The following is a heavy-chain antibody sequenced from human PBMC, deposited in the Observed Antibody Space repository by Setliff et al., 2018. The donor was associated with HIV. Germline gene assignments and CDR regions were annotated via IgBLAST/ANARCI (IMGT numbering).Heavy chain of an antibody. Sequence: KPSETLSLTCGVYGGSFSGYYWSWIRQPPGKGLEWIGEINDSGSTNYNPSLKSRVTISVDTSKNQFSLKLSSVTAADTAVYYCARDVRINTNFRLYYYYMDVWGKGTTVTVSS. D-gene: IGHD1-1*01. CDR1: GGSFSGYY. CDR2: INDSGST. CDR3: ARDVRINTNFRLYYYYMDV. V-gene: IGHV4-34*01. J-gene: IGHJ6*03.